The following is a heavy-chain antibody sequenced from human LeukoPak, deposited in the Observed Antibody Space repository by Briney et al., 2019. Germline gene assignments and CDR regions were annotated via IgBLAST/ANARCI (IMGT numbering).Heavy chain of an antibody. Sequence: GGSLRLSCAASGFTFSNAWMSWVRQAPGKGLEWVGRIKSKTDGGTTDYAAPVKGRFTISRDDSKNTLYLQMNSLKTEDTAVYYCTTGHGSGSANYNYYGMDVWGQGTTVTVSS. CDR1: GFTFSNAW. D-gene: IGHD3-10*01. J-gene: IGHJ6*02. V-gene: IGHV3-15*01. CDR3: TTGHGSGSANYNYYGMDV. CDR2: IKSKTDGGTT.